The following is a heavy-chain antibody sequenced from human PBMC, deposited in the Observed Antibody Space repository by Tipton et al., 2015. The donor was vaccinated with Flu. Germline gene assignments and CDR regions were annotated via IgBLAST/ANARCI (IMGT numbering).Heavy chain of an antibody. CDR3: ARGLFYYYDSSGFLDY. D-gene: IGHD3-22*01. CDR1: SGSISSYY. CDR2: IYYTGTT. V-gene: IGHV4-59*01. J-gene: IGHJ4*02. Sequence: TLSLTCSVSSGSISSYYWTWVRQAPGKGLEWIGYIYYTGTTSYNPSLESRVSISVDTSKNQFSLKLSSVTAADTAVYYCARGLFYYYDSSGFLDYWGQGTLVTVSS.